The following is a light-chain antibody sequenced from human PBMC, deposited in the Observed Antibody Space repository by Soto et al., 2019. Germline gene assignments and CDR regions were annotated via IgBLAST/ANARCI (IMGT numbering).Light chain of an antibody. CDR1: SSDIGGYDY. J-gene: IGLJ2*01. CDR2: DVN. CDR3: TAYASGSSHVV. V-gene: IGLV2-14*01. Sequence: QSALTQPASVSGSPGQSITLSCSGTSSDIGGYDYVSCYQLHPGTAPKLIIYDVNNRPSGVSNRFSGSKSGNTASLSISGLQAEDEADYYCTAYASGSSHVVFGGGTQLTVL.